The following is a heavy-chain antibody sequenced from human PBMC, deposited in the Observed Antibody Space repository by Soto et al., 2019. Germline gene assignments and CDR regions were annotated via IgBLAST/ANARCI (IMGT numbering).Heavy chain of an antibody. CDR2: ISSSGSTI. Sequence: GGSLRLSCAASGFTFSDYYMSWIRQAPGKGLEWVSYISSSGSTIYYADSVKGRFTISRDNAKNSLYLQMNSLRAEDTAVYYCAREEVSAARSSDYWGQGTLVTVSS. J-gene: IGHJ4*02. CDR1: GFTFSDYY. D-gene: IGHD6-6*01. V-gene: IGHV3-11*01. CDR3: AREEVSAARSSDY.